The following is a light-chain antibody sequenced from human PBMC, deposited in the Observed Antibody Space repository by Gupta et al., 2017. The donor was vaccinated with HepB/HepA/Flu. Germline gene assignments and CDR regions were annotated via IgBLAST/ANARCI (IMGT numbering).Light chain of an antibody. CDR2: GAS. V-gene: IGKV3-15*01. J-gene: IGKJ2*01. Sequence: EIVMTQSPATLSVSPGERATLSCRASQSVSSYLAWYQQKPGQVPRLLIYGASTRATGIPARFSGSGSGTEFTLTISSLQSEDFAVYYCQQYNNWPPYTFGQGTKLEIK. CDR3: QQYNNWPPYT. CDR1: QSVSSY.